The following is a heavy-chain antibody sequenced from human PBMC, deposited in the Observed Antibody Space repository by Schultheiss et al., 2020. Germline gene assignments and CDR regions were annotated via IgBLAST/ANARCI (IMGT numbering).Heavy chain of an antibody. J-gene: IGHJ4*02. D-gene: IGHD3-3*01. V-gene: IGHV4-59*11. CDR3: ARGRGTRNRISVSGVVTTPYFDY. CDR2: IYYSGST. Sequence: SETLSLTLTVSGGSISSHYWSWIRQPPGKGLEWIGSIYYSGSTYYNPSLKSRVTISVDTSKNQFSLKLSSMTAADTAVYYCARGRGTRNRISVSGVVTTPYFDYWGQGILVTVSS. CDR1: GGSISSHY.